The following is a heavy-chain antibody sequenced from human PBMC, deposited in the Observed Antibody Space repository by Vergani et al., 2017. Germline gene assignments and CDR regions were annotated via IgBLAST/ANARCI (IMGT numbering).Heavy chain of an antibody. CDR1: GFKFSDHY. J-gene: IGHJ6*02. CDR2: ISPGASTV. Sequence: LEESGGGSVKPGGSLRLSCAASGFKFSDHYMSWIRQAPGKGLEWVSHISPGASTVLYTDSVTGRFTVSRDNDNNSLTLDMTTLRVEDTAVYYCAKNPVISTTRHDYAMDVRCQGTTVTVSS. D-gene: IGHD1-1*01. CDR3: AKNPVISTTRHDYAMDV. V-gene: IGHV3-11*04.